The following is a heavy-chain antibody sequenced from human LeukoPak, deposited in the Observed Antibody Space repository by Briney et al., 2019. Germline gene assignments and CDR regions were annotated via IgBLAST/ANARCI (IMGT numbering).Heavy chain of an antibody. CDR2: IHYSGST. J-gene: IGHJ1*01. CDR3: ARDTSSFQH. CDR1: GDSISSYY. Sequence: SETLSLTCTVSGDSISSYYWSWIRQPPGKGLEWIGYIHYSGSTNYNPSLKSRVTISVDTSKNQFSLRLSSVTAADTAVYYCARDTSSFQHWGQGTLVTVSS. V-gene: IGHV4-59*01.